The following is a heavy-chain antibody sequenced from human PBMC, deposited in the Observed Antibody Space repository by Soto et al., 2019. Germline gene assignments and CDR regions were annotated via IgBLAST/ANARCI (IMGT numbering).Heavy chain of an antibody. CDR2: ISSSSSYI. D-gene: IGHD2-21*01. V-gene: IGHV3-21*01. CDR3: ARHQDCGGDCHSRSYYYGMDV. Sequence: GGSLRLSCAASGFTFSSYSMNWVRQAPGKGLEWVSSISSSSSYIYYADSVKGRFTISRDNAKNSLYLQMNSLRAEDTAVYYSARHQDCGGDCHSRSYYYGMDVWAHGNTVNVS. J-gene: IGHJ6*02. CDR1: GFTFSSYS.